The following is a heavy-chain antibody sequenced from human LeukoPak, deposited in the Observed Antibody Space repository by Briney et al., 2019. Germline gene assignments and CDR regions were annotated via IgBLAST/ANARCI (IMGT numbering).Heavy chain of an antibody. J-gene: IGHJ4*02. CDR1: GFTFSTYV. V-gene: IGHV3-23*01. D-gene: IGHD5-18*01. CDR2: ISGSGGST. Sequence: QPGGSLRLSCAASGFTFSTYVMSWVRQAPGKGLEWVSAISGSGGSTTYADSVKGRFTISRDNAKNTLYLQLNGLRAEDTAVYYCARGGYSDYWGQGTLVTVSS. CDR3: ARGGYSDY.